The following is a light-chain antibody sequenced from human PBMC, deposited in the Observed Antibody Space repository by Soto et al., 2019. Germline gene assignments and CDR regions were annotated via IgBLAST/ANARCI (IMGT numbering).Light chain of an antibody. CDR1: QSVSSN. V-gene: IGKV3-15*01. J-gene: IGKJ1*01. CDR3: QQSDKWPPT. CDR2: GAS. Sequence: EIVMTQSPATLSVSPGERATLSCRASQSVSSNLAWYQQKAGQAPRLLMYGASTRAIGIPGRFSGSGSGTEFTLTIGSLQSEDFAVYYCQQSDKWPPTFGQGTKVETK.